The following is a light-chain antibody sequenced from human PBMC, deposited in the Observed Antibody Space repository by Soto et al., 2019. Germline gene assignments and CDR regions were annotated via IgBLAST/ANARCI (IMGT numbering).Light chain of an antibody. V-gene: IGLV2-11*01. CDR2: DVS. CDR3: CSYAGSYTSL. Sequence: QSVLTQPRSVSGSPGQSVTISCTGTSSDVGGYRYVSWFQHHPGRAPNLIIYDVSARPSGVPDRFSGSKSGNTASLTISGLQPEDEADYYCCSYAGSYTSLFGTGTKATVL. CDR1: SSDVGGYRY. J-gene: IGLJ1*01.